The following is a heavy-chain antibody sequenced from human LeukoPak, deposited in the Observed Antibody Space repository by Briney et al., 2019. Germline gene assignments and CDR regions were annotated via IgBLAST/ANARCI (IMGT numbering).Heavy chain of an antibody. CDR2: ISYDGSNK. D-gene: IGHD2-15*01. J-gene: IGHJ6*02. V-gene: IGHV3-30*04. CDR1: GFTFSSYA. CDR3: ARAYCSGGSCHSEVYYYGMDV. Sequence: GGSLRLSCAASGFTFSSYAMHWVRQAPGKGLEWVAVISYDGSNKYYADSVKGRFTISRDNSKNTLYLQMNSLRAEDTAVYYCARAYCSGGSCHSEVYYYGMDVWGQGTTVTVSS.